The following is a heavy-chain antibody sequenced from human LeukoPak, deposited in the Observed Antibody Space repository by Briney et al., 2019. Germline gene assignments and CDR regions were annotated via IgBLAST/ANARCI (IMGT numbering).Heavy chain of an antibody. J-gene: IGHJ4*02. CDR1: GFMFSSYS. Sequence: GGSLRLSCAASGFMFSSYSMNWVRQAPGKGLEWVSCISTSSRNIFQADSVKGRFTISRDNAKNSLYLQMNSLRAEDTAVYYCARKLMTTDDYWGQGTLVTVSS. V-gene: IGHV3-21*01. D-gene: IGHD4-17*01. CDR3: ARKLMTTDDY. CDR2: ISTSSRNI.